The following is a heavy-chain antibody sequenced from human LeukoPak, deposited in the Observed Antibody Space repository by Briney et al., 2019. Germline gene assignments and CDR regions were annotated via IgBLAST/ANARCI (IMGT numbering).Heavy chain of an antibody. CDR1: GDTFNNYA. CDR3: ASNLMTIFRVITFNFDY. Sequence: SVKVSCKASGDTFNNYAISWVRQAPGQGLEWMGRIIPMFGTANYAQKFQGRVTITTDESTSTAYMELSSLRSEDTAVYYCASNLMTIFRVITFNFDYWGQGTLVTVSS. V-gene: IGHV1-69*05. J-gene: IGHJ4*02. CDR2: IIPMFGTA. D-gene: IGHD3-10*01.